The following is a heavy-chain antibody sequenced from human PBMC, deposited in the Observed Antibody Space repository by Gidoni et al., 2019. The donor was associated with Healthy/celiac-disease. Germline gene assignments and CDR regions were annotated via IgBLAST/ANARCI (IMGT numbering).Heavy chain of an antibody. CDR3: AKEGPLQSGSYYR. J-gene: IGHJ4*02. CDR1: GFTFDDYA. V-gene: IGHV3-9*01. Sequence: EVQLVESGGGLVQPGRSLRLSCAASGFTFDDYAMHWVRQAPGKGLEWVSGISWNSGSIGYADSVKGRFTISRDNAKNSLYLQMNSLRAEDTALYYCAKEGPLQSGSYYRWGQGTLVTVSS. D-gene: IGHD3-10*01. CDR2: ISWNSGSI.